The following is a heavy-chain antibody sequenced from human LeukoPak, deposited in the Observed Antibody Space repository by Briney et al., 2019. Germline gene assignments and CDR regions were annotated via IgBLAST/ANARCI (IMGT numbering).Heavy chain of an antibody. CDR3: ARDLEAGEGGYSYGLLHYYMDV. V-gene: IGHV1-69*06. CDR2: IIPIFGTA. Sequence: SVKVSCKASGGTFSSYAISWVRQAPGQGLEWTGRIIPIFGTANYAQKFQGRVTITADKSTSTAYMELSSLRSEDTAVYYCARDLEAGEGGYSYGLLHYYMDVWGKGTTVTVSS. CDR1: GGTFSSYA. J-gene: IGHJ6*03. D-gene: IGHD5-18*01.